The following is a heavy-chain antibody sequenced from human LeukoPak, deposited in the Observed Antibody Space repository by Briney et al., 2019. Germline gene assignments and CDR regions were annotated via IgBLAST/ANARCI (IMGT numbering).Heavy chain of an antibody. Sequence: ASVKVSCKASGYTFTSYDINWVRQATGQGLEWMGWMNPNSGNTGYAQKFQGRVTITRNTSISTAYVELSSLRSEDTAVYYCARGKWFPGAFDIWGQGTMVTVSS. J-gene: IGHJ3*02. V-gene: IGHV1-8*03. CDR1: GYTFTSYD. CDR3: ARGKWFPGAFDI. CDR2: MNPNSGNT. D-gene: IGHD3-10*01.